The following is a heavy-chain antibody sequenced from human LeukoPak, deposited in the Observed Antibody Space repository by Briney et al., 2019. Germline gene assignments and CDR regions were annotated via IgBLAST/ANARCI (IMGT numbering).Heavy chain of an antibody. CDR3: APGSTGGSRGSWFDP. CDR2: INHSGST. J-gene: IGHJ5*02. D-gene: IGHD1-26*01. Sequence: SETLSLTCAVYGGSFSGYYWSWIRQPPGKGLEWIGEINHSGSTNYNPSLKSRVTISVDTSKNQFSLKLSSVTAADTAVYHCAPGSTGGSRGSWFDPWGQGTLVTVSS. V-gene: IGHV4-34*01. CDR1: GGSFSGYY.